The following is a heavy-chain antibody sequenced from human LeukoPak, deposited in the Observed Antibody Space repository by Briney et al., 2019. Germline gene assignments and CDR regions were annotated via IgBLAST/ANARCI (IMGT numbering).Heavy chain of an antibody. Sequence: GGSLRLSSAASGFTFSSYAMSWVRQAPGKGLEWVSAISGSGGSTYYADSVKGRFTISRDNSKNTLYLQMNSLRAEDTAVYYCAKAGDYSNYYFDYWGQGTLVTVSS. CDR2: ISGSGGST. V-gene: IGHV3-23*01. CDR1: GFTFSSYA. J-gene: IGHJ4*02. D-gene: IGHD4-11*01. CDR3: AKAGDYSNYYFDY.